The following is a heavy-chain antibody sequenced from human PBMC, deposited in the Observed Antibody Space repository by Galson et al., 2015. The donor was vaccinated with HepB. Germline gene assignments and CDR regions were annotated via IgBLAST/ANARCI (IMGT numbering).Heavy chain of an antibody. Sequence: LRLSCAASGFTFSSYGMHWVRQAPGKGLEWVAVISYDGSNKYYADSVKGRFTISRDNSKNTLYLQMNSLRAEDTAVYYCAKGGPYYFDYWGQGTLVTVSS. V-gene: IGHV3-30*18. CDR2: ISYDGSNK. CDR3: AKGGPYYFDY. CDR1: GFTFSSYG. J-gene: IGHJ4*02.